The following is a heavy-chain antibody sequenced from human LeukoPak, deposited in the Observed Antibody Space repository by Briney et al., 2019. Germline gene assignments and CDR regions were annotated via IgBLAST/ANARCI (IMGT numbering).Heavy chain of an antibody. CDR1: GGSISSSNW. Sequence: SGTLSPTCAVSGGSISSSNWWSWVRQPPGKGLEWIGEIYHSGSTNYNPSLKSRVTISVDTSKNQFSLKLSSVTAADTAVYYCARPYYYDSSGYYYDYWGQGTLVTVSS. D-gene: IGHD3-22*01. CDR2: IYHSGST. J-gene: IGHJ4*02. CDR3: ARPYYYDSSGYYYDY. V-gene: IGHV4-4*02.